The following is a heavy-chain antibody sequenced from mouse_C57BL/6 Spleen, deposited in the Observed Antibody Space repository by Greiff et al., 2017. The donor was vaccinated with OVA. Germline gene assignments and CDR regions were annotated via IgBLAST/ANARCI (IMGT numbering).Heavy chain of an antibody. CDR2: ISYDGSN. V-gene: IGHV3-6*01. J-gene: IGHJ2*01. CDR1: GYSITSGYY. CDR3: ARDGDGYYFDY. D-gene: IGHD2-3*01. Sequence: EESGPGLVKPSQSLSLTCSVTGYSITSGYYWNWIRQFPGNKLEWMGYISYDGSNNYNPSLKNRISITRDTSKNQFFLKLNSVTTEDTATYYCARDGDGYYFDYWGQGTTLTVSS.